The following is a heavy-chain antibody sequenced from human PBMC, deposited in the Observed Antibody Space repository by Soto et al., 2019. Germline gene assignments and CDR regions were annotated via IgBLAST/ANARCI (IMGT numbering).Heavy chain of an antibody. CDR3: ARDRHNNFFDP. CDR2: IYHSGST. CDR1: GGSISSSSYY. Sequence: SETLSLTCTVSGGSISSSSYYWGWIRQPPGKGLEWIGNIYHSGSTYYNPSLESRVAISLDTSRSQFSLTLHSVTAADTAIYYCARDRHNNFFDPWGQGTLVTAPQ. D-gene: IGHD6-6*01. J-gene: IGHJ5*02. V-gene: IGHV4-39*07.